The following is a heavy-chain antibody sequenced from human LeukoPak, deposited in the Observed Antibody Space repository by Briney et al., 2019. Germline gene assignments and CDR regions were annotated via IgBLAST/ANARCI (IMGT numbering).Heavy chain of an antibody. V-gene: IGHV3-23*01. CDR3: AKKGEDYGDY. CDR2: ISGSGGST. CDR1: GFIFIRYA. J-gene: IGHJ4*02. Sequence: GGSLRVSCAASGFIFIRYAMSGGRRAPGMGLEWVSAISGSGGSTYYADSVKGRFTISRDNSKNTLYLQMNSLRAEDTAVYYCAKKGEDYGDYWGQGTLVTVSS.